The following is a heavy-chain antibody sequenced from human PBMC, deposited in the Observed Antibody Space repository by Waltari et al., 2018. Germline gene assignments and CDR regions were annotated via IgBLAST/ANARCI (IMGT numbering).Heavy chain of an antibody. D-gene: IGHD3-3*01. V-gene: IGHV3-48*04. Sequence: EVQLVESGGGLVQPGGSLRLSCAASGFTFSSYSMTWVRQAPGKGLEWVSYISSSSSTIYYADSVKGRFTISRDNAKNSLYLQMNSLRAEDTAVYYCARGGVVWSGYYYFDYWGQGTLVTVSS. CDR1: GFTFSSYS. J-gene: IGHJ4*02. CDR2: ISSSSSTI. CDR3: ARGGVVWSGYYYFDY.